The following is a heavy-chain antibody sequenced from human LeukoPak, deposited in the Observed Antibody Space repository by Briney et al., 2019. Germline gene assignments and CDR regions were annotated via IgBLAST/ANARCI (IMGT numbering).Heavy chain of an antibody. CDR3: ARVLMVATGRPQPIDY. CDR2: INAGNGNT. J-gene: IGHJ4*02. V-gene: IGHV1-3*01. Sequence: ASVKVSCKASGYTFTNYAIHWVRQAPGQRLEWMAWINAGNGNTKYSQKFQGRVTVTRDTSASTAYMELSSLKSEDTALYYCARVLMVATGRPQPIDYWARGTLVPVSS. D-gene: IGHD2-8*01. CDR1: GYTFTNYA.